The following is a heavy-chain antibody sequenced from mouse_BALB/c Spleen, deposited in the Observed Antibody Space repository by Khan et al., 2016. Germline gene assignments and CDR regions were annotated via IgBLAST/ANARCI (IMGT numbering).Heavy chain of an antibody. CDR2: INPDSSTI. J-gene: IGHJ3*01. Sequence: EVQLQESGGGLVHPGGSLKLSCAASGFDFSRYWMSWVRQAPGNGLEWIGEINPDSSTINYTPSLKDKFIISRDNAKNTRYLQMSKVRSEDTALYYCARAGYYGYLAYWGQGTLVTVSA. D-gene: IGHD1-1*01. CDR1: GFDFSRYW. CDR3: ARAGYYGYLAY. V-gene: IGHV4-1*02.